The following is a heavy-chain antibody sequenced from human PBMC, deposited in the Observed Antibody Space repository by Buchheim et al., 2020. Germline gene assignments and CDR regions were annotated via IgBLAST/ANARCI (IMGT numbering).Heavy chain of an antibody. CDR3: VKDAVFTTWELLAGWFDS. Sequence: VHLVESGGDLVKPGGSLRLTCAASGFNFGIHVMGWVRQAPGKGLEWVSGISGYADSTYYADSVKGRFTISRDNSDNTLQLEMNSLRAEDTAVYYCVKDAVFTTWELLAGWFDSWGQGTL. V-gene: IGHV3-23*04. J-gene: IGHJ5*01. CDR2: ISGYADST. D-gene: IGHD1-26*01. CDR1: GFNFGIHV.